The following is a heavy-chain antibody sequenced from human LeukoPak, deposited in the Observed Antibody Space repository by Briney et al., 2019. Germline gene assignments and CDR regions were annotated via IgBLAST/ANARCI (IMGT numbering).Heavy chain of an antibody. D-gene: IGHD3-3*01. Sequence: ASMKVSCKASGFTFTAYYFHWVRQAPGQGLEWMGWINPDSGGTNYAQNFQGRVTMTRDTSISTAYMELSSLRSDDTAVYYCAAYYDFWNGPTVYWGQGTLVTVSS. CDR2: INPDSGGT. CDR3: AAYYDFWNGPTVY. V-gene: IGHV1-2*02. CDR1: GFTFTAYY. J-gene: IGHJ4*02.